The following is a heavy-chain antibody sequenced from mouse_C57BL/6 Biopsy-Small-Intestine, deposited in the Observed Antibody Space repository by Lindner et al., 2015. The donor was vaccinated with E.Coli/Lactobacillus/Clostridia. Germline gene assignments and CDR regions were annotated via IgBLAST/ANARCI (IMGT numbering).Heavy chain of an antibody. CDR1: GYSITSDY. V-gene: IGHV3-8*01. CDR3: ARYSRYGSSPLYWYFDV. J-gene: IGHJ1*03. D-gene: IGHD1-1*01. Sequence: VQLQESGPGLAKPSQTLSLTCSVTGYSITSDYWNWIRKFPGNKLEYMGYISYSGSTYYNPSLKSRISITRDTSKNQYYLQLNSVTTGDTATYYCARYSRYGSSPLYWYFDVWGTGTTVTVSS. CDR2: ISYSGST.